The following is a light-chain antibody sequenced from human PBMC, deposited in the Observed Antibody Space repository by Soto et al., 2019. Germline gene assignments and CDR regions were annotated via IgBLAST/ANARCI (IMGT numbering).Light chain of an antibody. Sequence: EIVLTQSPGTLSLSPGERATLSCRASQSVSTNYLAWYQQKPGQSPRLLIYGANRKATGIPDRFSGSGSGTDFILTISRLEPEDFALYFCQQYGSSPYTFAQGTKLDIK. CDR3: QQYGSSPYT. CDR2: GAN. V-gene: IGKV3-20*01. CDR1: QSVSTNY. J-gene: IGKJ2*01.